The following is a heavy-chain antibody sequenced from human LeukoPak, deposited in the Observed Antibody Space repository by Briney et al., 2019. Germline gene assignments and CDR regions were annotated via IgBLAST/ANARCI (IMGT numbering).Heavy chain of an antibody. J-gene: IGHJ3*02. CDR3: ATWGHGVIMTTVTIRDAFDI. Sequence: ASVKVSCKVSGYTLTELSMHWVRQAPGKGLEWMGGFDPEDGETIYAQKFQGRVTMTEDTSTGTAYMELSSLRSEDTAVYYCATWGHGVIMTTVTIRDAFDIWGQGTMVTVSS. D-gene: IGHD4-17*01. CDR2: FDPEDGET. CDR1: GYTLTELS. V-gene: IGHV1-24*01.